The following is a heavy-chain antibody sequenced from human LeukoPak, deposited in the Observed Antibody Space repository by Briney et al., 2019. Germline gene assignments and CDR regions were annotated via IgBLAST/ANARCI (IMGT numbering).Heavy chain of an antibody. Sequence: PGGSLRLSCAASGFTFSSYSMHWVRQAPGKGLEWVGVISYDGSNKYYADSVKGRFTISRDNSKNTLYLQMNSLRAEDTAVYYCARWEDSSGYYFSDYWGQGTLVTVSS. CDR1: GFTFSSYS. V-gene: IGHV3-30*04. D-gene: IGHD3-22*01. J-gene: IGHJ4*02. CDR3: ARWEDSSGYYFSDY. CDR2: ISYDGSNK.